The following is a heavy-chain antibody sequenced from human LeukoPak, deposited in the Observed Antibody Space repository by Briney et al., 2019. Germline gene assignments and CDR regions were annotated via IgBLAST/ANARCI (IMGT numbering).Heavy chain of an antibody. CDR3: ARLDYYGSGTYDY. D-gene: IGHD3-10*01. Sequence: QTGGSLRLSYAASGFTVSSNYMSWVRQAPGKGLEWVSVIYSGGSTYYADSVKGRFTISRDNSKNTLYLQMNSLRAEDTAVYHCARLDYYGSGTYDYWGQGTLVTVSS. J-gene: IGHJ4*02. V-gene: IGHV3-53*01. CDR2: IYSGGST. CDR1: GFTVSSNY.